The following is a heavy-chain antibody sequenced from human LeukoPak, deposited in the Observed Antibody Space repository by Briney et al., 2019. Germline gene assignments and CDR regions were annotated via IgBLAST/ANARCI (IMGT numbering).Heavy chain of an antibody. CDR3: ASERIEVDAFDI. D-gene: IGHD2-15*01. CDR1: GGSISSGSYF. CDR2: IYTSGST. J-gene: IGHJ3*02. Sequence: SETLSLSCTVSGGSISSGSYFWSWIRQPAGKGLEWIGRIYTSGSTNYNPSLKSRVTISVDTSKNQFSLKLSSVTAADTAVYYCASERIEVDAFDIWGQGTMVSVSS. V-gene: IGHV4-61*02.